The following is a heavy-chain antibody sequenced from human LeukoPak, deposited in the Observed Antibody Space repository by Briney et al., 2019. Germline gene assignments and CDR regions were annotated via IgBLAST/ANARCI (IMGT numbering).Heavy chain of an antibody. CDR1: GFPFRDYY. Sequence: GGSLRLSCAASGFPFRDYYMTWIRQAPGKGLEWISYISRGGDTLYYADSVEGRFTISRDNAKNSLFLQMNSLRADDTAVYYCAREVVIFPDYYYYGMDVWGQGTTVTVSS. D-gene: IGHD2/OR15-2a*01. CDR2: ISRGGDTL. J-gene: IGHJ6*02. CDR3: AREVVIFPDYYYYGMDV. V-gene: IGHV3-11*01.